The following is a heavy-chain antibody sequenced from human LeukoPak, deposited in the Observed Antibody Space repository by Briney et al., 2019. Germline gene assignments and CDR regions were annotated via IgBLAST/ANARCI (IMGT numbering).Heavy chain of an antibody. CDR1: GFTFSNYG. V-gene: IGHV3-23*01. D-gene: IGHD2-15*01. CDR2: ISGSGDNT. J-gene: IGHJ6*02. Sequence: GGSLRLSCAVSGFTFSNYGMNWVRQAPGKGLEWVSAISGSGDNTYYADSVKGRFTISRDNSKNTLYLQMNSLRAEDTAVYYCAKGKEVAADYYYYGMDVWGQGTTVTVSS. CDR3: AKGKEVAADYYYYGMDV.